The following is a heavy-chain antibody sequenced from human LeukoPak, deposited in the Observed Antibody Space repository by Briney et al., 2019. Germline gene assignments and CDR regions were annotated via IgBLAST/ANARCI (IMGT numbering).Heavy chain of an antibody. V-gene: IGHV3-74*01. Sequence: GGSLRLSCTAFGFSFSGHWMHWARQLPGKGLVWVSRISPTGSTTSYADSVKGRFTVSRDNAKNTLYLQVNNLRAEDTAVYYCARGPNSNWSGLDFWGQGTLLTVSS. CDR1: GFSFSGHW. CDR2: ISPTGSTT. CDR3: ARGPNSNWSGLDF. D-gene: IGHD6-6*01. J-gene: IGHJ4*02.